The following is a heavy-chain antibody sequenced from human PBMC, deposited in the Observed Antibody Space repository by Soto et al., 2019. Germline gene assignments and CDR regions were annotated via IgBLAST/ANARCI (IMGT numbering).Heavy chain of an antibody. Sequence: DVQLLESGGGLVQPGGSLRLACAASGFTFGNYAINWVRLAPGKGLEWVSGISGGGGSTYYADSVKGRFTIFRDTSKNTVFLQMNSLRADDTAVYYCGKGFIVVVTVLRPDDAFDVWGQGTMVTVSS. CDR2: ISGGGGST. CDR1: GFTFGNYA. D-gene: IGHD2-21*02. J-gene: IGHJ3*01. CDR3: GKGFIVVVTVLRPDDAFDV. V-gene: IGHV3-23*01.